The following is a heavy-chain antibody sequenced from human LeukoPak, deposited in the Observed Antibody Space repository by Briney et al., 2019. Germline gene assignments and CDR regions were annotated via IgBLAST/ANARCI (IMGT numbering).Heavy chain of an antibody. CDR3: ARLPRYYGDYPAFDY. CDR2: IKQDGSEE. V-gene: IGHV3-7*03. D-gene: IGHD4-17*01. J-gene: IGHJ4*02. Sequence: GGSLRLSCAASGFTFSSYWMSWVRQAPGKGLEGVANIKQDGSEEYYVDSVKGRFTISRDNAKNSLCLQMNSLRAEDTAVYYCARLPRYYGDYPAFDYWGQGTLVTVSS. CDR1: GFTFSSYW.